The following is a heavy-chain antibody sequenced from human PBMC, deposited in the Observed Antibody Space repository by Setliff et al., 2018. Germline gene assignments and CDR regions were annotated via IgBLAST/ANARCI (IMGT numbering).Heavy chain of an antibody. J-gene: IGHJ3*02. Sequence: ASVQVSCKASGYIFTSYAINWVRQAPGQGLEWMGSISAYNANTNYAQNLQGRVTMTRDTSTAYMELRSLRSDDTAVYYCAREPLWGSHDAFDIWGQGTMVTVSS. CDR1: GYIFTSYA. D-gene: IGHD7-27*01. CDR3: AREPLWGSHDAFDI. V-gene: IGHV1-18*01. CDR2: ISAYNANT.